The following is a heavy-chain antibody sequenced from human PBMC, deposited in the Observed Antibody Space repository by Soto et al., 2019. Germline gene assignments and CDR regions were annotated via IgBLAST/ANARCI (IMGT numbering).Heavy chain of an antibody. V-gene: IGHV3-23*01. CDR3: AKDRRQWLAFFDY. CDR2: ISGTGGTT. D-gene: IGHD6-19*01. Sequence: EVQLLESGGGLVQPGGSLRVSCAASGFTFSSYAMSWVRQAPGKGLEWVSGISGTGGTTYYADSVKGRFTIARDNSKNTLYLQMNRLRAEDTALYYCAKDRRQWLAFFDYWGQGTLVTVSS. J-gene: IGHJ4*02. CDR1: GFTFSSYA.